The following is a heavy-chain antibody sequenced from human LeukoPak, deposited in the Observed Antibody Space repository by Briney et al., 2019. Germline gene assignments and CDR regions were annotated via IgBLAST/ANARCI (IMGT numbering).Heavy chain of an antibody. Sequence: GGSLRLSCAASGFTFSSYGMHWVRQAAGKGLEWVAFIRYDGSNKYYADSVKGRFTISRDNSENTVYLQMNSLRADDTAVYYCANNWNMDCWGQGTLVTVSS. CDR3: ANNWNMDC. V-gene: IGHV3-30*02. CDR2: IRYDGSNK. J-gene: IGHJ4*02. D-gene: IGHD1-1*01. CDR1: GFTFSSYG.